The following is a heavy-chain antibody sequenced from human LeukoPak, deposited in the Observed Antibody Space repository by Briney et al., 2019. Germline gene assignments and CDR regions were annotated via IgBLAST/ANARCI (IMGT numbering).Heavy chain of an antibody. CDR1: GYTFTSYG. Sequence: ASVKVSCKASGYTFTSYGISWVRQAPGQGFEWMGWISAYNGNTNYAQKLQGRVAMTTDTSTSTAYMELRSLRSDDTAVYYCARDRVVGVTDYWGQGTLVTVSS. J-gene: IGHJ4*02. CDR3: ARDRVVGVTDY. CDR2: ISAYNGNT. D-gene: IGHD1-26*01. V-gene: IGHV1-18*01.